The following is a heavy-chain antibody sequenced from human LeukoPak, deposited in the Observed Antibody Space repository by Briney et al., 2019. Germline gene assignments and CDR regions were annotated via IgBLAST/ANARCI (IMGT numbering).Heavy chain of an antibody. J-gene: IGHJ6*03. CDR2: IYHSGST. Sequence: SETLSLTCTVSGHSISSGYYWGWIRQPPGKGLEWIGSIYHSGSTYYNPSLKSRVTISVDTSKNQFSLKLTSVTAADTAVYYCARTTEGGYTYGYFYYYMDVWGKGTTVTISS. CDR1: GHSISSGYY. CDR3: ARTTEGGYTYGYFYYYMDV. D-gene: IGHD5-18*01. V-gene: IGHV4-38-2*02.